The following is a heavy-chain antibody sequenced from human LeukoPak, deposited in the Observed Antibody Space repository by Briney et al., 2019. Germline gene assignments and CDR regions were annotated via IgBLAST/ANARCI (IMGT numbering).Heavy chain of an antibody. D-gene: IGHD1-26*01. CDR1: GDSVSSNSAA. V-gene: IGHV6-1*01. CDR2: TYYRSKWSN. J-gene: IGHJ4*02. Sequence: SQTLPLTCVISGDSVSSNSAAWNWIRQSPSRGLEWLGRTYYRSKWSNDYAASVKSRITINPDTPKNQFSLQLNSVTPEDTAVYYCARDSIHGSYHFFDSWGQGTLVTVSS. CDR3: ARDSIHGSYHFFDS.